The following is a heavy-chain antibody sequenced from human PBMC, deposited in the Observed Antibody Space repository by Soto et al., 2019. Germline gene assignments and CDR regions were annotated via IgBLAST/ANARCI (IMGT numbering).Heavy chain of an antibody. V-gene: IGHV3-7*04. CDR1: GFTFSDYW. CDR3: TRDLNHDCGP. D-gene: IGHD2-21*01. J-gene: IGHJ5*02. CDR2: MKPDGSEQ. Sequence: EVHLVESGGDLVQPGGSLRLSCVASGFTFSDYWMTWVRQTPGKGLEGVANMKPDGSEQYYLDSVKGRFTISRDNGKNSLYLQMNSLRGEDTAVYYCTRDLNHDCGPWGQGTQVIVSS.